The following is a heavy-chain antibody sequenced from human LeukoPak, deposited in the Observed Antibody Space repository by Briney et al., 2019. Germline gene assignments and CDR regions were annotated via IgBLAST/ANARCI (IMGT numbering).Heavy chain of an antibody. D-gene: IGHD3-3*01. CDR2: IYYSGST. J-gene: IGHJ5*02. V-gene: IGHV4-39*07. CDR1: GGSISSSSYY. Sequence: SQTLSLTCTVSGGSISSSSYYWGWIRQPPGKGLEWIGSIYYSGSTYYNPSLKSRVTISVDTSKNQFSLKLSSVTAADTAVYYCARENRDDFWSGNNWFDPWGQGTLVTVSS. CDR3: ARENRDDFWSGNNWFDP.